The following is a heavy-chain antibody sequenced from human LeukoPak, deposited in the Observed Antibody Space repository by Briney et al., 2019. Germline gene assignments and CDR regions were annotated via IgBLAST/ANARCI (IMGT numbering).Heavy chain of an antibody. CDR2: IHPGDSAT. CDR3: ARQVGATLHFDY. D-gene: IGHD1-26*01. J-gene: IGHJ4*02. V-gene: IGHV5-51*01. CDR1: GYTFTSYW. Sequence: GESLKISSKGSGYTFTSYWIGWVRQMPGKGLEWMGIIHPGDSATRYSPSFQGQVTISADKSISTAYLQWSSLKASDTAMYYCARQVGATLHFDYWGQGTLVTVSS.